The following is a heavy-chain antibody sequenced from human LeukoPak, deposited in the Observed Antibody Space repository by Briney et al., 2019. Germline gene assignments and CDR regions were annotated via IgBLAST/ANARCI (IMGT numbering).Heavy chain of an antibody. Sequence: GGSLRLSCAASGLTFSSYAMSWVRQAPGKGLEWVSAIIGSVGSTYYADSVTGRLTIARDNSKNTLYRQMNSLRAEDTAVYYCAKGGYYDSSGICDYWGQGTLVTVSS. D-gene: IGHD3-22*01. CDR2: IIGSVGST. J-gene: IGHJ4*02. V-gene: IGHV3-23*01. CDR3: AKGGYYDSSGICDY. CDR1: GLTFSSYA.